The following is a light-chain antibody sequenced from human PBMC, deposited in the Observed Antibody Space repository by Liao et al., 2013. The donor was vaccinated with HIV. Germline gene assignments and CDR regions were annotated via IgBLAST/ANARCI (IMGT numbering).Light chain of an antibody. CDR3: QVWDSSSDRGV. V-gene: IGLV3-1*01. CDR2: HDS. CDR1: KLGDKY. Sequence: SYALTQPPSVSVSPGQTASITCSGDKLGDKYACWYQQKPGQAPVLVIYHDSDRPSGIPERFSGSNSGNTATLTISRVEAGDEADYYCQVWDSSSDRGVFGGGTKLTVL. J-gene: IGLJ3*02.